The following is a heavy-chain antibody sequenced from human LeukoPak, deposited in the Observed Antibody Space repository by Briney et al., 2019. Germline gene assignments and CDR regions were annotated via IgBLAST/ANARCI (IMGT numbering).Heavy chain of an antibody. V-gene: IGHV3-21*01. D-gene: IGHD2-2*01. CDR2: ISSSSSYI. Sequence: GGSLRLSCAASGFTFSTYGFHWVRQAPGKGLEWVSSISSSSSYIYYADSVKGRFTISRDNAKNSLYLQMNSLRAEDTAVYYCARGMERYCSSTSCYYGYWGQGTLVTVSS. CDR1: GFTFSTYG. CDR3: ARGMERYCSSTSCYYGY. J-gene: IGHJ4*02.